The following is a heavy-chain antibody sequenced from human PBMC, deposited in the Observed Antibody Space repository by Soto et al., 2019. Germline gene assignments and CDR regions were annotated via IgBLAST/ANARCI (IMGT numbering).Heavy chain of an antibody. J-gene: IGHJ4*02. V-gene: IGHV3-48*01. D-gene: IGHD1-26*01. Sequence: PGGSLRLSCAASGFTFSSYSMNWVRQAPGKGLEWVSYISSSSSTIYYADSVKGRFTISRDNAKNSLYLQMNSLRVEDTAVYYCAKTAVGAKELFAYWGQGTLVTVSS. CDR2: ISSSSSTI. CDR1: GFTFSSYS. CDR3: AKTAVGAKELFAY.